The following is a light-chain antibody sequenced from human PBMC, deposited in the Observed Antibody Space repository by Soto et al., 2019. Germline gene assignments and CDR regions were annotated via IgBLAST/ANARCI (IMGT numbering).Light chain of an antibody. J-gene: IGKJ1*01. V-gene: IGKV1-5*01. CDR3: QQYNSYS. CDR2: HAS. Sequence: MTQSPATLSVSPGDRVTITCRASQSIGRWLAWYQQKPGTAPKVLIYHASNLQSGVPSRFSGSGSGTEFTLTISSLQPDDFATYYCQQYNSYSFGQGTKVDI. CDR1: QSIGRW.